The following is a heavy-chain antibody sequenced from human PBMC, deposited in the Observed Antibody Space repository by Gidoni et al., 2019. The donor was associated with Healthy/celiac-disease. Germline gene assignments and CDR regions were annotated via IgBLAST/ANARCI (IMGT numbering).Heavy chain of an antibody. CDR1: GFLFCSYA. V-gene: IGHV3-23*01. J-gene: IGHJ6*02. Sequence: EVQLLESGGGLVQPGGSLRLSCAASGFLFCSYAMSWVRRAPGKGLGWVSAISGSGGSTYYADSVEGRFTISRDNSKNTLYLQMNSLRAEDTAVYYCAKDRFLKIPRVSDVWGQGTTVTVSS. D-gene: IGHD3-3*01. CDR3: AKDRFLKIPRVSDV. CDR2: ISGSGGST.